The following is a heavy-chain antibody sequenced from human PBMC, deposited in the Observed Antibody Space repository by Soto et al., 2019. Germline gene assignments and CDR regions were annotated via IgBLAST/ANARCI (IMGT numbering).Heavy chain of an antibody. D-gene: IGHD2-15*01. CDR1: GFTFDDYT. V-gene: IGHV3-43*01. J-gene: IGHJ4*02. Sequence: GGSLRLSCAASGFTFDDYTVHWVRQAPGKGLEWVSLISWDGGTTYYADSVKGRFTISRDNSKNSLYLQMNSLRTEDTALYYCAKGGSSYYFDYWGQGTLVTVSS. CDR2: ISWDGGTT. CDR3: AKGGSSYYFDY.